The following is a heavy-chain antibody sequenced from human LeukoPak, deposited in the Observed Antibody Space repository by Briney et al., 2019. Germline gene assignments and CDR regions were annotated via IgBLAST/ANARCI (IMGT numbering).Heavy chain of an antibody. Sequence: GGSLRLSCAASGFTFSSYGMHWVRQAPGKGLEWVAFIRYDGSNKYYADSVKGRFTISRDNSKNTLYLQMNSLRAEDTAVYYCARDHQDTAMVTDYWGQGTLVTVSS. J-gene: IGHJ4*02. V-gene: IGHV3-30*02. CDR1: GFTFSSYG. CDR3: ARDHQDTAMVTDY. D-gene: IGHD5-18*01. CDR2: IRYDGSNK.